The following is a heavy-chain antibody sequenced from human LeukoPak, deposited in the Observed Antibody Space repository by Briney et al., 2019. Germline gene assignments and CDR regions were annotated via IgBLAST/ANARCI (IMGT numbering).Heavy chain of an antibody. J-gene: IGHJ4*02. V-gene: IGHV3-48*01. Sequence: GPLRLSCAASGFTFSSYSMNWVRQAPGKGLEWVSSISSSSSTIYYADSVKGRFTISRDNAKNSLYLQMNSLRAEDTAVYYCARDKQVVVGATTAYDYWGQGTLVTVSS. D-gene: IGHD1-26*01. CDR2: ISSSSSTI. CDR3: ARDKQVVVGATTAYDY. CDR1: GFTFSSYS.